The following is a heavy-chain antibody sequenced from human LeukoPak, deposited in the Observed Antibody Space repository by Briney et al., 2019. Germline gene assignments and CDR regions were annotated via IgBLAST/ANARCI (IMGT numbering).Heavy chain of an antibody. V-gene: IGHV3-9*01. J-gene: IGHJ5*02. D-gene: IGHD3-22*01. Sequence: GGSLRLSCAASGFTFDDYATHWVRQAPGKGLEWVSGISWNSGSIGYADSVKGRFTISRDNAKNSLYLQMNSLRAEDTALYYCAKAPYPNYYDSSGYYYPNWFDPWGQGTLVTVSS. CDR1: GFTFDDYA. CDR3: AKAPYPNYYDSSGYYYPNWFDP. CDR2: ISWNSGSI.